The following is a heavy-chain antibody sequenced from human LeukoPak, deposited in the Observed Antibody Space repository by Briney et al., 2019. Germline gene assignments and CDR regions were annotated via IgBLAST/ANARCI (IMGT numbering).Heavy chain of an antibody. CDR1: GYSFTNYW. V-gene: IGHV5-51*01. D-gene: IGHD1-26*01. J-gene: IGHJ4*02. CDR3: ARRGGSYYGPFDY. Sequence: GESLKICCKGSGYSFTNYWIGWVRQMPGKGLEWIGIIYPGDSHTTYSPSFQGQVTISVDKSISTAYLQWSSLKASDTAMYYCARRGGSYYGPFDYWGQGTLVTVSS. CDR2: IYPGDSHT.